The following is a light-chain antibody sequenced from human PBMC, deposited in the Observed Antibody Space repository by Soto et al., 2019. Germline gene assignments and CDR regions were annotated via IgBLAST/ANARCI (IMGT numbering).Light chain of an antibody. CDR3: CSYAGRFTYV. V-gene: IGLV2-11*01. CDR1: SSDVGGYNY. CDR2: DVS. J-gene: IGLJ1*01. Sequence: QSALTQPRSVSGSPGQSVTISCTGTSSDVGGYNYVSWYQQHPGKAPKLMIYDVSKRPSGVPDRFSGSKSGNTASLIISGLKAEDEADYYCCSYAGRFTYVFGAGTKVTVL.